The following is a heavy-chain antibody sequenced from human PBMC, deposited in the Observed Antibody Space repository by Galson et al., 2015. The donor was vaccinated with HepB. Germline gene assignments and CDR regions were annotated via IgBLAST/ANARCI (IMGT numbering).Heavy chain of an antibody. CDR1: GYTFTSYG. D-gene: IGHD4-17*01. Sequence: SVKVSCKASGYTFTSYGISWVRQAPGQGLEWMGWISAYNGNTNYAQKLQGRVTMTTDTSTSTAYMELRSLRSDDTAVYYCARAAGDMLVAPHFDYWGQGTLVTVSS. CDR3: ARAAGDMLVAPHFDY. J-gene: IGHJ4*02. CDR2: ISAYNGNT. V-gene: IGHV1-18*01.